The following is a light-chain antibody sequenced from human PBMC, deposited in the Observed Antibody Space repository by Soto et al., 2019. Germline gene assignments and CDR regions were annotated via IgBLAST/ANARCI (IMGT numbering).Light chain of an antibody. V-gene: IGKV3-11*01. CDR2: DAS. CDR1: ESVDTY. CDR3: QQERSWPLT. Sequence: EVVLTQSPATLSLSPGDRATLSCRASESVDTYLGWYQQKPGQAPRLLIYDASKRATGIPTRFSGSGSGTDFTLTISSLEPEDFVLYYCQQERSWPLTFGGGAKVEI. J-gene: IGKJ4*01.